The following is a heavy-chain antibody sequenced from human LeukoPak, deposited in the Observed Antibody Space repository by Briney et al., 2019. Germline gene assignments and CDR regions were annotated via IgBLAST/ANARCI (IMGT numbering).Heavy chain of an antibody. Sequence: SETLSLTCTVSGGSISSYYWSWIRQPPGKGLEWIGYIYYSGSTNYNPSLKSRVTISVDTSKNQFSLKLSSVTAADTAVYYCARVLKGTYYYYYGMDVWGQGTTVTVPS. CDR3: ARVLKGTYYYYYGMDV. J-gene: IGHJ6*02. D-gene: IGHD3-10*01. CDR1: GGSISSYY. V-gene: IGHV4-59*01. CDR2: IYYSGST.